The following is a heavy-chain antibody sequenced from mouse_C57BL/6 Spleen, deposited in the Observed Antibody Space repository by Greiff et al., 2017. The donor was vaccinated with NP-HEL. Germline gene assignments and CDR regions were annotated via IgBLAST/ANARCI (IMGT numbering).Heavy chain of an antibody. CDR3: AGYYGSSRFAY. J-gene: IGHJ3*01. CDR1: GYTFTSYG. Sequence: QVQLQQSGAELARPGASVKLSCKASGYTFTSYGISWVKQRTGQGLEWIGEIYPRSGNTYYNEKFKGKATLTADKSSSTAYMELRSLTSEDSAVYFCAGYYGSSRFAYWGQGTLVTVSA. V-gene: IGHV1-81*01. D-gene: IGHD1-1*01. CDR2: IYPRSGNT.